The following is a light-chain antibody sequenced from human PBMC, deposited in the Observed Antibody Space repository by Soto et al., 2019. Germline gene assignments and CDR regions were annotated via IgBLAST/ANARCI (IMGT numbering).Light chain of an antibody. V-gene: IGKV3-15*01. CDR1: QSVSNN. Sequence: EIVMTQSPATLSVSPGERATLSCRASQSVSNNLAWYQQKPGQAPRLLIYGASTRATGIPARFSGSGSWTEFSLTISSLQSEDFAVYYCQQYNNWPRTFGQGTKVEIK. CDR3: QQYNNWPRT. CDR2: GAS. J-gene: IGKJ1*01.